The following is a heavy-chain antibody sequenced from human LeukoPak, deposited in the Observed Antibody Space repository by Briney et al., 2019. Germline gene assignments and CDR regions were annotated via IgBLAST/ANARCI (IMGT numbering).Heavy chain of an antibody. J-gene: IGHJ6*02. V-gene: IGHV4-61*08. CDR3: ASWVPYHYYGMDV. CDR2: IYYSGST. Sequence: PSETLSLTCTVSGGSISSGDYYWSWIRQHPGKGLEWIGYIYYSGSTYYNPSLESRVTISMDTSKNQFSLRLSSVTAADTAVYYCASWVPYHYYGMDVWGHGTTVTVSS. CDR1: GGSISSGDYY. D-gene: IGHD2-21*01.